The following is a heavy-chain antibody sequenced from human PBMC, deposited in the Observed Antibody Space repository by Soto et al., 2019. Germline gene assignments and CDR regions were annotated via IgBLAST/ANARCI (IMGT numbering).Heavy chain of an antibody. V-gene: IGHV1-24*01. Sequence: ASVKVSCKVSGYTLTELSMHWVRQAPGKGLEWMGGFDPEDGETIYAQKFQGRVTMTEDTSTDTAYMELSSLRSEDTAVYYCATDQRSGGSYKLYYYYGMDVWGQGTTLTVSS. J-gene: IGHJ6*02. CDR3: ATDQRSGGSYKLYYYYGMDV. CDR1: GYTLTELS. CDR2: FDPEDGET. D-gene: IGHD1-26*01.